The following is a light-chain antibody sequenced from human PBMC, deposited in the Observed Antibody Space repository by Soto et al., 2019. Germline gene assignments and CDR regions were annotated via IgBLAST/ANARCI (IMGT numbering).Light chain of an antibody. CDR2: GAS. Sequence: EIVMTQSPATLSVSPGERVTLSCRASQSVSSFLAWYQQRPGQAPRLLIYGASTRATGFPARFSGSGSGTEFTLTISSLQSEDFAVYYCQQYYKWRLTFGGGTNVEIK. V-gene: IGKV3-15*01. J-gene: IGKJ4*01. CDR1: QSVSSF. CDR3: QQYYKWRLT.